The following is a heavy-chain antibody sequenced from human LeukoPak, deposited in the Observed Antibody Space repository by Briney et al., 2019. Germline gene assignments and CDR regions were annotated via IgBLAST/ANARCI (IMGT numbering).Heavy chain of an antibody. CDR1: GFSVSVNY. CDR3: TRPHSGSYQHAVDS. CDR2: TDSGGNT. J-gene: IGHJ4*02. Sequence: GGSLRLSCAVSGFSVSVNYMSWVRQAPGKGLECVSVTDSGGNTLYEDSVKGRFAISRDNSKNTLFLQMSSLRPEDTAVYYCTRPHSGSYQHAVDSWGQGTLVTASS. D-gene: IGHD1-26*01. V-gene: IGHV3-66*02.